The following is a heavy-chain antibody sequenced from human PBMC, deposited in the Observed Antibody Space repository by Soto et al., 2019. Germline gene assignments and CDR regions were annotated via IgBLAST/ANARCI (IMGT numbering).Heavy chain of an antibody. D-gene: IGHD1-26*01. Sequence: SGPTLVNPTQTLTLTCTFSGFSLTTSGVGVGWIRQPPGKALEWLALIYSDDDKRYRPSLRSRLTINKDTSKNQVVLTMSNMDPVDTATYYCARSDLVGAQFYFDFWGQGSLVTVSS. J-gene: IGHJ4*02. CDR3: ARSDLVGAQFYFDF. CDR2: IYSDDDK. V-gene: IGHV2-5*02. CDR1: GFSLTTSGVG.